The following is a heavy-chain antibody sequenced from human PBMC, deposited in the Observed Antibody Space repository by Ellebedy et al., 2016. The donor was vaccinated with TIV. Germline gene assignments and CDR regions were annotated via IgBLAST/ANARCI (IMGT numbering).Heavy chain of an antibody. J-gene: IGHJ6*02. D-gene: IGHD3-16*02. CDR3: ARGPFMITFGGVIMDV. V-gene: IGHV1-69*04. CDR1: GGTFSSYA. CDR2: IIPILGIA. Sequence: AASVKVSCKASGGTFSSYAISWVRQAPGQGLEWMGRIIPILGIANYAQKFQGRVTITADKSTSTAYMELSSLRSEDTAVYYCARGPFMITFGGVIMDVWGQGTTVTVSS.